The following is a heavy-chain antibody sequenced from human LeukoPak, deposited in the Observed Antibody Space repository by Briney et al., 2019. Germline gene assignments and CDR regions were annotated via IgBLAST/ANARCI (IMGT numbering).Heavy chain of an antibody. CDR3: AKVRLGGDTSDI. J-gene: IGHJ3*02. D-gene: IGHD2-21*01. V-gene: IGHV3-23*01. Sequence: GGSLRLSCAASGFTFSSYAMCWVRQAPGKGLEGVAGLNGGGGDTYYANSVKGRFTISRENSKHTLYLQINSLRAEDTAVYYCAKVRLGGDTSDIWGQGTMVSVSS. CDR2: LNGGGGDT. CDR1: GFTFSSYA.